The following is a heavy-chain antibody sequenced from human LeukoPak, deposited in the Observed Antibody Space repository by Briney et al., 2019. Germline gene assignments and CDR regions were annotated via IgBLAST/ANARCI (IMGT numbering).Heavy chain of an antibody. V-gene: IGHV3-23*01. Sequence: PGGSLRLSCAASGFTFSSYAMSWVRQAPGEGLEWVSAISGSGGSTYYADSVKGRFTISRDNSKNTLYLQMNSLRAEDTAVYYCANTMTFWSGDDYWGQGTLVTVSS. CDR1: GFTFSSYA. CDR3: ANTMTFWSGDDY. CDR2: ISGSGGST. J-gene: IGHJ4*02. D-gene: IGHD3-3*01.